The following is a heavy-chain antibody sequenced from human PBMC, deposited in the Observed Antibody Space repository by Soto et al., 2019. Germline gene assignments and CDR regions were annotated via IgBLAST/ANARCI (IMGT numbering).Heavy chain of an antibody. Sequence: SETLSLTCTVSGGSISSYYWSWIRQPPGKGLEWIGYIYYSGSTNYNPSLKSRVTISVDTSKNQFSLKLSSVTAADTAVYYCARQLNWLDPWGQGTLVTVSS. CDR1: GGSISSYY. CDR2: IYYSGST. CDR3: ARQLNWLDP. J-gene: IGHJ5*02. V-gene: IGHV4-59*08.